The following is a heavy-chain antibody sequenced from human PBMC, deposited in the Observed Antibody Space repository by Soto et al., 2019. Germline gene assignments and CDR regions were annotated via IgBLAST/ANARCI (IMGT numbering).Heavy chain of an antibody. V-gene: IGHV4-59*01. CDR3: ARGGTAMVDNWFDP. CDR2: IYYSGST. D-gene: IGHD5-18*01. Sequence: ATTLSLTCSVSVGSISGYYWSWSRQPPGKGLEWIGYIYYSGSTNYNPSLKSRVTISVDTSKNQFSLKLSSVTAADTAVYYCARGGTAMVDNWFDPWGQGTLVTVSS. CDR1: VGSISGYY. J-gene: IGHJ5*02.